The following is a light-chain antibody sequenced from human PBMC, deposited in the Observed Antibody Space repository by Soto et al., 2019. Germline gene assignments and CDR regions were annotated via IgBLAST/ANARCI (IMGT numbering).Light chain of an antibody. Sequence: QTVVTQEPSLTVSPGGTVTLTCGSSTGAVTSGHYPYWFQQKPAQAPRTLIYDTSNKHSWTPARFSGSLLGGKAALTLSGAQPEDEAEYYCLLSYSGARPVVFGGGTKVTVL. CDR2: DTS. V-gene: IGLV7-46*01. J-gene: IGLJ2*01. CDR3: LLSYSGARPVV. CDR1: TGAVTSGHY.